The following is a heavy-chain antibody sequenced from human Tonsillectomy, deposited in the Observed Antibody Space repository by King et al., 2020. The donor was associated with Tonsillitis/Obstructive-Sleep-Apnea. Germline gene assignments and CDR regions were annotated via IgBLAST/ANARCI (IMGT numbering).Heavy chain of an antibody. V-gene: IGHV4-4*02. Sequence: QLQESGPGLVKPSGTLSLTCAVSGGFISSSNWWSWVRQAPGKGLEWIGEIYHSGSANYNPSFKSRVTISIDKSKKQFSLRLNSVTAADTAVYYCARVGPFTMLQGATNGFDPWGQGTLVTVSS. CDR1: GGFISSSNW. CDR2: IYHSGSA. CDR3: ARVGPFTMLQGATNGFDP. J-gene: IGHJ5*02. D-gene: IGHD3-10*01.